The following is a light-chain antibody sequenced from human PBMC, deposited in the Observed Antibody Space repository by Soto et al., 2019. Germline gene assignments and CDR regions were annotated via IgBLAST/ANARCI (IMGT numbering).Light chain of an antibody. J-gene: IGKJ1*01. V-gene: IGKV3-15*01. Sequence: EIVMTQSPATLSVSPGERATLSCRASQSISSNLAWYQQKPGQAPRLLMFRTSSRAKGVPARFSASGSGTEFTLTISGLQSEDFAVYYCQQHSHWPPWTFGQGTKVDIK. CDR2: RTS. CDR1: QSISSN. CDR3: QQHSHWPPWT.